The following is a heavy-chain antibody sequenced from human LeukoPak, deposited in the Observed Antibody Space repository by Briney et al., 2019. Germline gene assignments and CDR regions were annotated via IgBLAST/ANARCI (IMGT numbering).Heavy chain of an antibody. CDR2: IYYSGST. J-gene: IGHJ4*02. D-gene: IGHD2-2*02. V-gene: IGHV4-39*01. Sequence: KTSETLSLTCTVSGGSISSSSYYWGWIRQPPGKGLEWIGSIYYSGSTYYNPSLKSRVTISVDTSKNQFSLKLSSVTAADTAVYYCARLGGGYCSSTSCYSPYYFDYWGQGTLVTVSS. CDR1: GGSISSSSYY. CDR3: ARLGGGYCSSTSCYSPYYFDY.